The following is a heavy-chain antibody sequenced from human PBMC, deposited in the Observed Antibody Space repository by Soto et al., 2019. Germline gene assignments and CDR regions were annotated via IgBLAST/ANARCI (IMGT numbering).Heavy chain of an antibody. V-gene: IGHV4-39*01. CDR3: ARHNGPLYVGYYYDMDV. CDR1: GGSISSSSYY. J-gene: IGHJ6*02. D-gene: IGHD3-16*01. Sequence: QLQLQESGPGLVKPSETLSLTCTVSGGSISSSSYYWGWIRQPPGKGLEWIGSIYYSGYTYYNPSLKSRVPISADTSKNQFSLKLSSVTAADTAVYYCARHNGPLYVGYYYDMDVWGQGTTVTVSS. CDR2: IYYSGYT.